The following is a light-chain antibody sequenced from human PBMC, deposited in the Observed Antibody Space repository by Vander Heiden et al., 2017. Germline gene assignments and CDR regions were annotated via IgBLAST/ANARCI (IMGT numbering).Light chain of an antibody. V-gene: IGLV2-23*02. CDR3: CSYAGPDTYV. CDR1: SNDVGNYNL. CDR2: DVS. Sequence: QSALTQPATVSGSPGQTLASSCTGTSNDVGNYNLVSWYQQHPGKAPNLIIYDVSERPSGVSDRFSGSKSGNTASLTISGLQAEDEADYYCCSYAGPDTYVFGTVTKVTVL. J-gene: IGLJ1*01.